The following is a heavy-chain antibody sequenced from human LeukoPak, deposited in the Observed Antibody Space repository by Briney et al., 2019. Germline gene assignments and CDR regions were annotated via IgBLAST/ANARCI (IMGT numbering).Heavy chain of an antibody. CDR1: GGSISSSRYF. J-gene: IGHJ4*02. V-gene: IGHV4-61*01. Sequence: SETLSLTCTVSGGSISSSRYFWSWIRQPPGKGLEWIGYIYYSGSTNYNPSLKSRVTISVDTSKNQFSLKLSSVTAADTAVYYCARTEAHRVRWLVRGEPGFFDYWGQGTLVTVSS. D-gene: IGHD6-19*01. CDR3: ARTEAHRVRWLVRGEPGFFDY. CDR2: IYYSGST.